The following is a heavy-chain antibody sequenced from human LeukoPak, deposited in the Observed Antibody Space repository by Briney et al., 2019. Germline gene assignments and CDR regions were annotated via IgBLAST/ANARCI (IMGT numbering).Heavy chain of an antibody. J-gene: IGHJ4*02. CDR2: ISYDGSNK. Sequence: GGSLRLSCAASGFTFSSYAMHWVRQAPGKGLEWVAVISYDGSNKYYADSVKGRFTISRDNSKNTLYLQMNNLRAEDTAVYYCARQPAYSSGWTGYYFDYWGQGTLVTVSS. CDR1: GFTFSSYA. D-gene: IGHD6-19*01. CDR3: ARQPAYSSGWTGYYFDY. V-gene: IGHV3-30-3*01.